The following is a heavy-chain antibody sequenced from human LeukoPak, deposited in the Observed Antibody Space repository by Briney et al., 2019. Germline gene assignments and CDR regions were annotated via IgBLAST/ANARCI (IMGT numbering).Heavy chain of an antibody. D-gene: IGHD1-26*01. Sequence: GEPLTISCTASGFTFGEYAMSWIRKAQGKGQVRVCFIRTQFYGRTSYYAACVKCRFTISRDASNSIAYLQMNSMKTEDTAVYSCSRGWSGTYYFLDYWGQGTLVTVSS. J-gene: IGHJ4*02. V-gene: IGHV3-49*03. CDR1: GFTFGEYA. CDR2: IRTQFYGRTS. CDR3: SRGWSGTYYFLDY.